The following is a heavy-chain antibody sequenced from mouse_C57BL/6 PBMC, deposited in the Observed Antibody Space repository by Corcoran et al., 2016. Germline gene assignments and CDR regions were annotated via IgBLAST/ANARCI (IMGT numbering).Heavy chain of an antibody. CDR2: INTYSGVP. V-gene: IGHV9-3*01. CDR1: GYTFTTYG. CDR3: ANYYGSSYGY. J-gene: IGHJ2*01. D-gene: IGHD1-1*01. Sequence: QIQLVQSGPELKKPGETVKISCKASGYTFTTYGMSWVKQAPGKGLKWMGWINTYSGVPTYADDFKGRFAFSLETSASTAYLQINNLKNEDTATYFCANYYGSSYGYWGQGTTLTVSS.